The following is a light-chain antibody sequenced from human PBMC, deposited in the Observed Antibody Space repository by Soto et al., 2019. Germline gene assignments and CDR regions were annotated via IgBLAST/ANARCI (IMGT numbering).Light chain of an antibody. CDR3: AAWDDSLNGWV. Sequence: QPVLTQPPSASGTPGQRVTISCSGSSSNIGSNTVNWYQQLPGTAPKLLIYSINQRPSGVPDRFSGSKSGTSASLAISGLQCEDEAAYYCAAWDDSLNGWVFGGGTKVTVL. J-gene: IGLJ3*02. V-gene: IGLV1-44*01. CDR1: SSNIGSNT. CDR2: SIN.